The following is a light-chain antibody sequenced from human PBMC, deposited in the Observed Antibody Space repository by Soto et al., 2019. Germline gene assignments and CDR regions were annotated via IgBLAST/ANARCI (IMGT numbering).Light chain of an antibody. CDR2: DTS. V-gene: IGLV7-46*01. J-gene: IGLJ2*01. Sequence: QAVVTQEPSLTVSPGGTVTLTCGSRTGAVTSGHYPYWFQQKPCQAPRTLIYDTSNKHSWTPARFSGSLLGGKAALTLSGAQPEDEAEYYCLLSYSGARVFGGGTKLTVL. CDR1: TGAVTSGHY. CDR3: LLSYSGARV.